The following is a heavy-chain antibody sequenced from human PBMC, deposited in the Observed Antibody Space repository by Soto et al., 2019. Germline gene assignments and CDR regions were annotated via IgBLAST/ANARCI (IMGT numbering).Heavy chain of an antibody. J-gene: IGHJ6*02. CDR1: GGTFSSYA. D-gene: IGHD3-22*01. Sequence: SVKVSCKASGGTFSSYAISWVRQAPGQGLGWMGGIIPIFGTANYAQKFQGRVTITADESTSTAYMELSSLRSEDTAVYYCARGITMIVVVTHYYGMDVWGQGTTVTVSS. V-gene: IGHV1-69*13. CDR3: ARGITMIVVVTHYYGMDV. CDR2: IIPIFGTA.